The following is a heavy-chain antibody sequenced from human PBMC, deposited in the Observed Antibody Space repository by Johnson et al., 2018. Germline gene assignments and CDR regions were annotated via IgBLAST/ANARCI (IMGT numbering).Heavy chain of an antibody. V-gene: IGHV1-69*01. CDR2: IIPIFGTA. Sequence: VQLVESGAEVKKTGSSVKVSCKASGGTFSSYAISWVRQAPGQGLEWMGGIIPIFGTANYAQKFQGRVTITADESTSTAYMELSSLRSEDTAVYDCASLEAVAAKYGMDVWGQGTTVTVSS. D-gene: IGHD6-19*01. CDR3: ASLEAVAAKYGMDV. J-gene: IGHJ6*02. CDR1: GGTFSSYA.